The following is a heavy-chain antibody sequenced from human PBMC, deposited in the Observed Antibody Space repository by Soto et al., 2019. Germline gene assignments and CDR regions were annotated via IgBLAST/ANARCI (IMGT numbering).Heavy chain of an antibody. J-gene: IGHJ6*02. Sequence: LVESLKISCKGSGYSFTSYWIGWVRQMPGKGLEWMGIIYPGDSDTRYSPSFRGQVTISADKSISTAYLQWSSLKASDTAMYYCARAVSFPYYYYGMDVWGQGTTVTVSS. CDR2: IYPGDSDT. V-gene: IGHV5-51*01. D-gene: IGHD1-20*01. CDR1: GYSFTSYW. CDR3: ARAVSFPYYYYGMDV.